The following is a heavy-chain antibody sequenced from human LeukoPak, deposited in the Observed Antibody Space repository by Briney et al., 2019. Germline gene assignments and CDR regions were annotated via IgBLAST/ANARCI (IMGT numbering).Heavy chain of an antibody. J-gene: IGHJ4*02. D-gene: IGHD2-2*01. CDR1: GFTFSSYA. V-gene: IGHV3-23*01. CDR3: AKEEYCSSTSCYPQDY. Sequence: PGGSLRLSCAASGFTFSSYAMSWVRQAPGKGLEWVSAISGSGGSTYYADSVKGRFTISRDNSKNTLYLQMNSLRAEDTAVYYCAKEEYCSSTSCYPQDYWGQGTLVTVSS. CDR2: ISGSGGST.